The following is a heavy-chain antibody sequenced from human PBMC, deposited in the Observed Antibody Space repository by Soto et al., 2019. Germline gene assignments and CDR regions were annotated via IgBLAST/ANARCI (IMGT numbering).Heavy chain of an antibody. D-gene: IGHD3-22*01. CDR3: AKDERGDFYDSSGYPQQDY. CDR1: GFALNNYG. V-gene: IGHV3-30*18. CDR2: ISFDGSNK. Sequence: QVQLVESGGGVVQPGRSLRLSCTASGFALNNYGMHWIRQAPGKGLEWVALISFDGSNKYYADSMKGRFTISGDNSMHTLYLQMNSLRAEDTAVYYCAKDERGDFYDSSGYPQQDYWGQGTLVTVSS. J-gene: IGHJ4*02.